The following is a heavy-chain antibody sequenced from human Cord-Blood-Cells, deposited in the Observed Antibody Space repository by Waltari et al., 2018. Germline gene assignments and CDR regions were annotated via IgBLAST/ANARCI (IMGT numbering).Heavy chain of an antibody. CDR3: ARVVQELVAVDY. CDR2: INDGKGNI. V-gene: IGHV1-3*01. CDR1: GYAFTSYA. J-gene: IGHJ4*02. D-gene: IGHD1-26*01. Sequence: QVQLVQSCAEVKKPEASVKGSCKASGYAFTSYAMHWERQAPGQRPERMGWINDGKGNIKYSQKFQDRVTITKDTSASTAYMELSSLRSEDTAVYYCARVVQELVAVDYWGQGTLVTVSS.